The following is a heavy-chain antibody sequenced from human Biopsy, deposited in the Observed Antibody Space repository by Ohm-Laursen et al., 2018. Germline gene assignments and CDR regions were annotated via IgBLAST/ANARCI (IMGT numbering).Heavy chain of an antibody. CDR2: FDREERKT. CDR1: GYTLTDIS. V-gene: IGHV1-24*01. J-gene: IGHJ4*02. D-gene: IGHD3-10*01. CDR3: ATGPYYDTRFYYNVRPFDF. Sequence: GASVKVSCQVSGYTLTDISMHWVRQAPGQGLEWMGGFDREERKTVYAGKFQGRVTMTEDTSTDTVYMEVTSLRSDDTAVYYCATGPYYDTRFYYNVRPFDFWGQGTLVTVSS.